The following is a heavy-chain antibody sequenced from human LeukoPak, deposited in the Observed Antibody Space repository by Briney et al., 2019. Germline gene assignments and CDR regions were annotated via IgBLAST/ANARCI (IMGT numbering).Heavy chain of an antibody. CDR1: GYTFTGYY. Sequence: ASVKVSCKASGYTFTGYYMHWVRQAPGQGLEWMGWINPNSGGTNYAQKFQGWVTMTRDTSISTAYMKLSRLRFDDTAVYYCARDRATVATPYFDFWGQGTLVTVSS. V-gene: IGHV1-2*04. D-gene: IGHD4-23*01. CDR3: ARDRATVATPYFDF. J-gene: IGHJ4*02. CDR2: INPNSGGT.